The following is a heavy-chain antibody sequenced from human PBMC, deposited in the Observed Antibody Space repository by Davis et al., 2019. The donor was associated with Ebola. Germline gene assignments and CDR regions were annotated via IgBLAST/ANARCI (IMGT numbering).Heavy chain of an antibody. CDR3: ARGRTAGYYYYGMDV. V-gene: IGHV4-4*02. Sequence: MPSETLSLTCAVSGGSISSSNWWNRVRQPPGKGLEWIGEINHSGSTNYNPSLKSRVTISVDTSKNQFSLKLSSVTAADTAVYYCARGRTAGYYYYGMDVWGQGTTVTVSS. J-gene: IGHJ6*02. CDR2: INHSGST. D-gene: IGHD6-13*01. CDR1: GGSISSSNW.